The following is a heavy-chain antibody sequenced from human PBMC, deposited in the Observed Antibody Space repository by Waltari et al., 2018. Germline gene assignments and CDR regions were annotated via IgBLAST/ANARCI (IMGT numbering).Heavy chain of an antibody. J-gene: IGHJ6*03. V-gene: IGHV3-15*01. D-gene: IGHD6-13*01. CDR3: LRSSSGWGYYYMDV. Sequence: EVQLVESGGGLVKPGGSLRLSCAASGFTFSNAWMSWVRQAPGKGLEWVGRIKSKTDGGTTDYAAPGKGRFTISRDDSKNTLYLQMNSLKTEDTAVYYCLRSSSGWGYYYMDVWGKGTTVTVSS. CDR1: GFTFSNAW. CDR2: IKSKTDGGTT.